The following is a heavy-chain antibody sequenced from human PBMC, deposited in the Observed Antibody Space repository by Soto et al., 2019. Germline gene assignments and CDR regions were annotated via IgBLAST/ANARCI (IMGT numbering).Heavy chain of an antibody. CDR3: ARVERATMAYYFDY. D-gene: IGHD5-12*01. V-gene: IGHV4-39*01. CDR1: GGSVSSSSYY. CDR2: IYYSGST. J-gene: IGHJ4*02. Sequence: SETLSLTCTVSGGSVSSSSYYWGWIRQPPGKGLEWIGSIYYSGSTYYNPSLKSRVTISVDTSKNQFSLKLSSVTAADTAVYYCARVERATMAYYFDYWGKGTLVTVS.